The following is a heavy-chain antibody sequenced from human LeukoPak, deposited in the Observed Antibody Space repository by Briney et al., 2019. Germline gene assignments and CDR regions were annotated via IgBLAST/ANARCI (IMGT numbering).Heavy chain of an antibody. Sequence: SQTLSLTCAVSGGSISSGGYSWSWIRQPPGKGLEWIGYIYHSGSTYYNPSLKSRVTISVDTSKNQFSLKLSSVTAADTAVYYCARDSRRELLHAFDIWGQGTMVTVSS. D-gene: IGHD1-26*01. CDR2: IYHSGST. J-gene: IGHJ3*02. V-gene: IGHV4-30-2*01. CDR3: ARDSRRELLHAFDI. CDR1: GGSISSGGYS.